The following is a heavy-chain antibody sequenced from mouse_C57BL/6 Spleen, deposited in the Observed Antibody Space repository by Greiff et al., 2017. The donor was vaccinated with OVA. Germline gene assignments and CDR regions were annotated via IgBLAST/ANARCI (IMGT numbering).Heavy chain of an antibody. CDR2: IYPGDGDT. V-gene: IGHV1-82*01. J-gene: IGHJ4*01. CDR1: GYAFSSSW. CDR3: ARWEDSNYDAMDY. Sequence: QVQLQQSGPELVKPGASVKISCKASGYAFSSSWMNWVKQRPGKGLEWIGRIYPGDGDTNYNGKFKGKATLTADKSSSTAYMQLSSLTSEDSAVYFCARWEDSNYDAMDYWGQGTSVTVSS. D-gene: IGHD2-5*01.